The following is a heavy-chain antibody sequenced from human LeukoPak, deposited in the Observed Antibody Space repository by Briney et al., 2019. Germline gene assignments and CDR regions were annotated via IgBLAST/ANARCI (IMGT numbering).Heavy chain of an antibody. D-gene: IGHD1-26*01. CDR3: ARDLDQYSGRFGGFGHDF. Sequence: ASVKVSCKASGYTFTNYGINWVRQAPGQGLEWMGWISAYYGNTNYAQKLQGRVTMTTDTSTSTAYMELRSLRSDDTAVYYCARDLDQYSGRFGGFGHDFWGQGTLVTVSS. V-gene: IGHV1-18*01. CDR1: GYTFTNYG. J-gene: IGHJ4*02. CDR2: ISAYYGNT.